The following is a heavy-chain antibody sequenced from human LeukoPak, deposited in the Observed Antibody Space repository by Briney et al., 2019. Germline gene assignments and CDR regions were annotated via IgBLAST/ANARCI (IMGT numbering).Heavy chain of an antibody. J-gene: IGHJ5*02. V-gene: IGHV1-2*02. CDR3: ARGSYNWNDQNWFDP. CDR1: GYTFTGYY. D-gene: IGHD1-20*01. Sequence: ASVKVSCKASGYTFTGYYMHWVRQAPGQGFEWMGWINPNSGGTNYAQKFQGRVTMTRDTSISTAYMELSRLRSDDTAVYYCARGSYNWNDQNWFDPWGQGTLVTVSS. CDR2: INPNSGGT.